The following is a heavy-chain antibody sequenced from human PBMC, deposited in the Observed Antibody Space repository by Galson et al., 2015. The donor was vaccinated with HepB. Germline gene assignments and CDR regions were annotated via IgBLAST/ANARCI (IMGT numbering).Heavy chain of an antibody. CDR3: ARRGGTSPSLKYDAFDI. CDR1: GYSFTSYW. J-gene: IGHJ3*02. V-gene: IGHV5-51*01. D-gene: IGHD3-16*01. Sequence: QSGAEVKKPGESLKIPCTGSGYSFTSYWIGWVRQMPGNGLEWMGIIDPGDSDTRYSPSFQGQVTISADKSISTAYLQWSSLKASDTAMYYCARRGGTSPSLKYDAFDIWGQGTMVTVSS. CDR2: IDPGDSDT.